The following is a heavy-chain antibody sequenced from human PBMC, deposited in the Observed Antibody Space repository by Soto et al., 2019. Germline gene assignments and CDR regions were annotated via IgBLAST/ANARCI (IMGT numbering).Heavy chain of an antibody. CDR1: RGTFSSYA. V-gene: IGHV1-69*13. D-gene: IGHD6-6*01. J-gene: IGHJ6*02. CDR2: IIPIFGTA. CDR3: ARADSPIAARLHSYYYGMDV. Sequence: ASVKVSCKASRGTFSSYAISWVRQAPGQGLEWMGGIIPIFGTANYAQKFQGRVTITADESTSTAYMELSSLRSEDTAVYYCARADSPIAARLHSYYYGMDVWGQGTTVTVSS.